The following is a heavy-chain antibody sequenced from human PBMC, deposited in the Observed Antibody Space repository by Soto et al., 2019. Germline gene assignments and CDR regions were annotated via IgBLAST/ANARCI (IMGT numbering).Heavy chain of an antibody. D-gene: IGHD2-2*01. J-gene: IGHJ6*03. CDR1: GFTFSNAW. CDR3: TTFSVPPAPYYYSTDV. Sequence: EVQLVESGGGLVKPGGSLRLSCAASGFTFSNAWMSWVRQAPGKGLEWVGRIKSKTDGGTTDYAAPVKGRFTISRDDSIYTLYLHTHSLKTEDTAVYYCTTFSVPPAPYYYSTDVWRKGTTVTVSS. V-gene: IGHV3-15*01. CDR2: IKSKTDGGTT.